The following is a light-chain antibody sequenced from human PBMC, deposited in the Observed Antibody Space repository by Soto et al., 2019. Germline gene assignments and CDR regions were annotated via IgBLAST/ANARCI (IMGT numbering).Light chain of an antibody. V-gene: IGKV3-15*01. CDR3: QQYNNWPPFT. J-gene: IGKJ3*01. CDR1: QSVSSS. CDR2: GAS. Sequence: EIVMTQSPATLSVSQGERVTLSCRASQSVSSSLAWYQQKPGQAPRLLIYGASTRATGIPARFSGSGSGTEFTLTISSLQSEDFAVYYCQQYNNWPPFTFGPGTKVDIK.